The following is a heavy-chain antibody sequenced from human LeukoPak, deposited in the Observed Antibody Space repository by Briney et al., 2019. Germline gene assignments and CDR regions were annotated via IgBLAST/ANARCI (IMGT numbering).Heavy chain of an antibody. CDR3: ATGTGYYYDR. V-gene: IGHV3-30*02. J-gene: IGHJ4*02. D-gene: IGHD3-9*01. CDR1: GFTFSSYY. Sequence: GGSLRLSCAASGFTFSSYYMHGVRQAPGKCLEWVAVVHNDGDTKYFGDSVKGRFTISRDNSKNTLYLQMNSLRAEDTAVYYCATGTGYYYDRWGQGTLVTVAS. CDR2: VHNDGDTK.